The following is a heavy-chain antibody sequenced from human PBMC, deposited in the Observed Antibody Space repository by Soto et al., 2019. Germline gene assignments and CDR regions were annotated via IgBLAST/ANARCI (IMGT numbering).Heavy chain of an antibody. J-gene: IGHJ6*02. D-gene: IGHD2-15*01. V-gene: IGHV3-66*01. CDR2: IYSGGST. CDR1: GFTVSSNY. Sequence: EVQLVESGGGLVQPGGSLRLSCAASGFTVSSNYMSWVRQAPGKGLEWVSVIYSGGSTYYADSVKGRFTISRDNSKNTLYLQMNSLIAEDTAVYYCARVAVVAEVLYYYGMDVWGQGTTVTVSS. CDR3: ARVAVVAEVLYYYGMDV.